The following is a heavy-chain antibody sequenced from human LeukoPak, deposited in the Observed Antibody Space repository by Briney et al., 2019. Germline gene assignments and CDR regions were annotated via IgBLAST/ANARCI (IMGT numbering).Heavy chain of an antibody. CDR3: VRDAQFAFDI. J-gene: IGHJ3*02. V-gene: IGHV3-48*01. Sequence: PGGSLRLSCAPSGFTFSSDPMNWVRQAPGKGLEWVSHIRSGGDNIHYADSVRGRFTISRDNAKNSLYLQMNSLRVEDTAVYFCVRDAQFAFDIWGQGTMVTVSS. CDR2: IRSGGDNI. CDR1: GFTFSSDP. D-gene: IGHD5-24*01.